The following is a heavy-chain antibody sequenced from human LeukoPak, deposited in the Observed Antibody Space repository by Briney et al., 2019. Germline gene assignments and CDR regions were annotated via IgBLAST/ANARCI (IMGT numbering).Heavy chain of an antibody. Sequence: SETLSLTCTVSGGSISSYYWSWIRQPPGEGLEWIGYIYTSGSTNYNPSLKSRVTISVDTSKNQFSLKLSSVTAADTAVYYCARGPYQLLQSWFDPWGQGTLVTVSS. D-gene: IGHD2-2*01. CDR3: ARGPYQLLQSWFDP. CDR2: IYTSGST. V-gene: IGHV4-4*09. CDR1: GGSISSYY. J-gene: IGHJ5*02.